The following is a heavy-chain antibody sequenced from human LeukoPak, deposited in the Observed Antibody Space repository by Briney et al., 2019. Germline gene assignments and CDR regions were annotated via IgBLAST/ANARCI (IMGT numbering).Heavy chain of an antibody. J-gene: IGHJ4*02. Sequence: SETLSLTCTVSGGSISSSSYYWGWIRQPPGKGLEWIGSIYYSGSTYYNPSLKSRVTISVDTSKNQFSLKLSSVTAADTAVYYCARRVAYYDFWSGYYNWGQGTLVTVSS. CDR2: IYYSGST. CDR3: ARRVAYYDFWSGYYN. V-gene: IGHV4-39*01. CDR1: GGSISSSSYY. D-gene: IGHD3-3*01.